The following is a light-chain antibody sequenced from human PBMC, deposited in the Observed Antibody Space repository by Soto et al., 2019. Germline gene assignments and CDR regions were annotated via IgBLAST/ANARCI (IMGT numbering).Light chain of an antibody. CDR3: QQYGTSPPMYT. CDR1: QSFTSSH. CDR2: GAS. V-gene: IGKV3-20*01. Sequence: EIVLTQSPGTLSLSPGERATLSCRASQSFTSSHLAWYQQKSGQAPRLLIYGASSRAAGIPDRFSGSGSGTDFALTLSRLEPEDFAVYYCQQYGTSPPMYTFGQGTKLEIK. J-gene: IGKJ2*01.